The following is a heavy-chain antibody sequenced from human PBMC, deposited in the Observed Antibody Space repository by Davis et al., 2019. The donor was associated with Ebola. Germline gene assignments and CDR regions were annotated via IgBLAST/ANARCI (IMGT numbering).Heavy chain of an antibody. CDR3: ARESNAGTGGDY. V-gene: IGHV1-18*01. CDR1: GYTFTSYG. CDR2: ISAYNGNT. J-gene: IGHJ4*02. D-gene: IGHD6-13*01. Sequence: ASVTVSCKASGYTFTSYGISWVRQAPGQGLEWMGWISAYNGNTNYAQKLQGRVTMTTDTSTSTAYMELRSLRSDDTAVYYWARESNAGTGGDYWGQGTLVTVSS.